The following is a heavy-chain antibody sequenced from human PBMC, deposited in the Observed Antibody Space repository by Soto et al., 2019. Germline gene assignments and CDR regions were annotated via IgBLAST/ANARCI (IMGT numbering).Heavy chain of an antibody. V-gene: IGHV1-8*01. CDR3: SRCCGYFETIAFDS. D-gene: IGHD3-22*01. CDR2: VDPNSGST. CDR1: RHILTNYD. Sequence: APVKASCKASRHILTNYDTNWVRQAPGQGCGWMGCVDPNSGSTGFAQKFQGSLTMTRGTSISTGCLELSSMRSDDTAVYYFSRCCGYFETIAFDSWGQ. J-gene: IGHJ4*02.